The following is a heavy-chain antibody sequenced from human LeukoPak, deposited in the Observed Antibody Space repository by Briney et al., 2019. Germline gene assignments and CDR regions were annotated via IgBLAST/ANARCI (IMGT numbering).Heavy chain of an antibody. V-gene: IGHV3-53*01. Sequence: RGSLRLSCAAPGFTVSSNYMSWVRQAPGKGLEWVSVIYSGGSTYYADSVKGRFTISRDNSKNTLYLQMNSLRAEDTAVYYCARSSSYGFGYFDYWGQGTLVTVSS. J-gene: IGHJ4*02. D-gene: IGHD5-18*01. CDR2: IYSGGST. CDR1: GFTVSSNY. CDR3: ARSSSYGFGYFDY.